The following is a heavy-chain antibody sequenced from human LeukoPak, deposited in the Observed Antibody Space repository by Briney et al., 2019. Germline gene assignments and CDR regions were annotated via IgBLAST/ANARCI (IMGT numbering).Heavy chain of an antibody. D-gene: IGHD2/OR15-2a*01. Sequence: GSLRLSCAASGFTFSSYGMHWVRQAPGKGLEWVSFIRYDGSNKYYADSVKGRLTISRDNSKNTLYLQMNSLRAEDTAVYYCANQDSTEYSYYFDFWGQGTLVTVSS. CDR1: GFTFSSYG. V-gene: IGHV3-30*02. CDR3: ANQDSTEYSYYFDF. CDR2: IRYDGSNK. J-gene: IGHJ4*02.